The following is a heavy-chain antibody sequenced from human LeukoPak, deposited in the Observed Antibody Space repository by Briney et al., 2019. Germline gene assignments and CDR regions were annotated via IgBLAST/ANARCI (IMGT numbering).Heavy chain of an antibody. V-gene: IGHV4-59*08. Sequence: SETLSLTCTVSGDSISSYDWSWIRQPPGKGLEWIGYIYYSGSTNYNPSLKSRVTISVDTSKNQFSLKLSSVTAADTAVYYCATQYSGSSLFDYWGQGTLFTVSS. CDR3: ATQYSGSSLFDY. CDR1: GDSISSYD. D-gene: IGHD1-26*01. CDR2: IYYSGST. J-gene: IGHJ4*02.